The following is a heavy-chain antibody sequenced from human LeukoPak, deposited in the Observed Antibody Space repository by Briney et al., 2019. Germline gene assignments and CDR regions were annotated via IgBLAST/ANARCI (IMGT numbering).Heavy chain of an antibody. CDR2: ISSSSSYI. CDR1: GFTFSSYS. CDR3: ARHRDGYVPLDY. Sequence: PGGSLRLSCAASGFTFSSYSMNWVRQAPGKGLEWVSSISSSSSYIYYADSVKGRFTISRDNAKNSLYLQMNSLRAEDTAVYYCARHRDGYVPLDYWGQGILVTVSS. D-gene: IGHD3-16*01. J-gene: IGHJ4*02. V-gene: IGHV3-21*01.